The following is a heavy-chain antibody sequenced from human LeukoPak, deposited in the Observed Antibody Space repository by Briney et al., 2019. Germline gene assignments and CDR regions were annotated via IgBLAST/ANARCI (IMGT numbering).Heavy chain of an antibody. J-gene: IGHJ4*02. CDR3: ARDPNHYYDSSGYFDY. V-gene: IGHV3-74*01. D-gene: IGHD3-22*01. Sequence: LPGGSLRLSCAASGFTLSSYWMHWVRQVPGKGLVWVSRINSDGSSTSYADSVKGRFTISRDNVKNTLYLQMKSLRAEDTAVYYCARDPNHYYDSSGYFDYWGQGTLVTVSS. CDR1: GFTLSSYW. CDR2: INSDGSST.